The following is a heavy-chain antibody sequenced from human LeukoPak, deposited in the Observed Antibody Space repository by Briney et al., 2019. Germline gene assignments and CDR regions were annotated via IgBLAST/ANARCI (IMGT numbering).Heavy chain of an antibody. J-gene: IGHJ4*02. CDR3: ARGAAAAPHGPHDY. V-gene: IGHV1-18*01. CDR2: ISAYNGNT. Sequence: ASVKVSCKASGYTFTSYGISWVRQAPGQGLEWMGWISAYNGNTNYAQKLQGRITMTTDTSTSTAYMELRSLRSDDTAVYYCARGAAAAPHGPHDYWGQGTLVTVSS. CDR1: GYTFTSYG. D-gene: IGHD6-13*01.